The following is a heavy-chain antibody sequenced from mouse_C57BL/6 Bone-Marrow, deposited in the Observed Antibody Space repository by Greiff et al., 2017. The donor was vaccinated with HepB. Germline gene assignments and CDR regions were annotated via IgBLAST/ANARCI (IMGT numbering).Heavy chain of an antibody. D-gene: IGHD2-3*01. J-gene: IGHJ4*01. CDR1: GYTFTDYY. V-gene: IGHV1-26*01. CDR2: INPNNGGT. Sequence: VQLQQSGPELVKPGASVKISCKASGYTFTDYYMNWVKQSHGKSLEWIGDINPNNGGTSYNQKFKGKATLTVDKSSSTAYMELRSLTSEDSAVYYCARCGYYFYYYAMDYWGQGTSVTVSS. CDR3: ARCGYYFYYYAMDY.